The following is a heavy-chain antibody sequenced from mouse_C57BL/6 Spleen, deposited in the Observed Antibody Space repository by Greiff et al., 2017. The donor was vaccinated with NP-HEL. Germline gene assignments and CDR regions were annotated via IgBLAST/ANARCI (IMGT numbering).Heavy chain of an antibody. CDR1: GYTFTDYY. V-gene: IGHV1-19*01. CDR2: INPYNGGT. D-gene: IGHD4-1*01. Sequence: VQLQQSGPVLVKPGASVKMSCKASGYTFTDYYMNWVKQSHGKSLEWIGVINPYNGGTSYNQKFKGKATLTVDKSSSTAYMELNSLTSEDSAVYYCAREGKLGFFAYWGQGTLVTVSA. J-gene: IGHJ3*01. CDR3: AREGKLGFFAY.